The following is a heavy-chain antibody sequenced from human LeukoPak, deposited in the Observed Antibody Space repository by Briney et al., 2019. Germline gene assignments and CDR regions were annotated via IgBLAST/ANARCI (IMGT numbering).Heavy chain of an antibody. CDR3: AKDWGLDYFDY. CDR2: IKQDGSEK. D-gene: IGHD3-16*01. Sequence: PGGSLRLSCAASGFTFSSYWMSWVRQAPGKGLEWVANIKQDGSEKYYVDSMKGRFTISRDNSKNTLYLEMNSLRAEDTAVYYCAKDWGLDYFDYWGQGTLVTVSS. CDR1: GFTFSSYW. J-gene: IGHJ4*02. V-gene: IGHV3-7*01.